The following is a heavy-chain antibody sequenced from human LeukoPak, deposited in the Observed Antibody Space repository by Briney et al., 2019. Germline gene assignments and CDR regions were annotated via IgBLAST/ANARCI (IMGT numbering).Heavy chain of an antibody. CDR1: GFTFSSYY. V-gene: IGHV3-21*01. CDR3: AREGYHFSTSGRFMDV. J-gene: IGHJ6*03. CDR2: ISSSNYI. Sequence: PGGSLRLSCAAGFTFSSYYMHWVRQAPGKGLEWVSSISSSNYINYADSVKGRFTISRDNAKNSLYLQMKSLRADDTAVYYCAREGYHFSTSGRFMDVWGKGTTVTVSS. D-gene: IGHD3-3*01.